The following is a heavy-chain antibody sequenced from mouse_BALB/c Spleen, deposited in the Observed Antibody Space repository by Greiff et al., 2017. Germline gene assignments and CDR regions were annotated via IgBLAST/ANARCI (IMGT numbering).Heavy chain of an antibody. D-gene: IGHD2-1*01. V-gene: IGHV5-6-5*01. Sequence: DVHLVESGGGLVKPGGSLKLSCAASGFTFSSYAMSWVRQTPEKRLEWVASISSGGSTYYPDSVKGRFTISRDNARNILYLQMSSLRSEDTAMYYCAASYGNSYYFDYWGQGTTLTVSS. CDR2: ISSGGST. J-gene: IGHJ2*01. CDR3: AASYGNSYYFDY. CDR1: GFTFSSYA.